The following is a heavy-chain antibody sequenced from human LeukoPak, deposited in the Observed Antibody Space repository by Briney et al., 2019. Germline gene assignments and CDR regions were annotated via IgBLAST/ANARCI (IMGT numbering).Heavy chain of an antibody. CDR2: ISGSGGST. D-gene: IGHD6-13*01. J-gene: IGHJ4*02. CDR3: AKDMGAVVAAAGTSSY. Sequence: PGGSLRLSCAASGFTFSSYGMSWVRQAPGKGLEWVSAISGSGGSTYYADSVKGRFTISRDNSKNTLYLQMNSLRAEDTAVYYCAKDMGAVVAAAGTSSYWGQGTLVTVSS. V-gene: IGHV3-23*01. CDR1: GFTFSSYG.